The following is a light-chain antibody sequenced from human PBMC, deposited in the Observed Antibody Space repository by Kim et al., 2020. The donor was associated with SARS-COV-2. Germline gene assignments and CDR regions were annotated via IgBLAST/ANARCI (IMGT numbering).Light chain of an antibody. CDR2: GAS. Sequence: EIVMTQSPATLSVSPGERATLSCRASQSVSTNLAWYQQKPGQSPRLLIHGASTRATGIPARFSGSGSGTEFTLTITSLQSEDFAVYYCQQYNNWPRTFGGGTKVDIK. V-gene: IGKV3-15*01. CDR1: QSVSTN. CDR3: QQYNNWPRT. J-gene: IGKJ4*01.